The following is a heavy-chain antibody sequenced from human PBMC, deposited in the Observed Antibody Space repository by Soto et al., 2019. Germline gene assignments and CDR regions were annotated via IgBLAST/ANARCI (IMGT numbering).Heavy chain of an antibody. CDR3: ARVMGPIQLWQYYYYYSMDV. V-gene: IGHV4-59*01. CDR1: GGSISSYY. Sequence: PSETLSLTCTVSGGSISSYYWSWIRQPPGKGLEWIGYIYYSGSTNYNPSLKSRVTISVDTSKNQFSLKLSSVTAADTAVYYCARVMGPIQLWQYYYYYSMDVWGQGTTVTGSS. CDR2: IYYSGST. D-gene: IGHD5-18*01. J-gene: IGHJ6*02.